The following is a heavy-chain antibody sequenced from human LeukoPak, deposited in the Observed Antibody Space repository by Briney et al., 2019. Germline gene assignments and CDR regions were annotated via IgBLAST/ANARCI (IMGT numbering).Heavy chain of an antibody. CDR3: VRHVSSGWDYYNGLDV. D-gene: IGHD6-19*01. V-gene: IGHV4-39*01. Sequence: SETLSLTCKVSGGSIGSHVFYWGWIRQPPGKGLEWIGSIYYPGSTHYNPSLESRVTISVDTSKYQVSLTLSSVTATDTAVYYCVRHVSSGWDYYNGLDVWGQGTTVTVSS. CDR2: IYYPGST. CDR1: GGSIGSHVFY. J-gene: IGHJ6*02.